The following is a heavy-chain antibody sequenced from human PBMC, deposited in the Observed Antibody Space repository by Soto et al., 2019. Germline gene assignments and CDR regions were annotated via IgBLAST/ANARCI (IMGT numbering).Heavy chain of an antibody. J-gene: IGHJ4*02. CDR1: GFSVSDNY. CDR2: IYSCGNT. CDR3: ARIGIAVATFDY. Sequence: GGSLRLSCEASGFSVSDNYMNWVRQAPGKGLEWVSVIYSCGNTYYTDSVKGRFTISRDNAKNSLYLQMNSLRAEDTAVYYCARIGIAVATFDYWGQGTLVTVSS. D-gene: IGHD6-19*01. V-gene: IGHV3-53*01.